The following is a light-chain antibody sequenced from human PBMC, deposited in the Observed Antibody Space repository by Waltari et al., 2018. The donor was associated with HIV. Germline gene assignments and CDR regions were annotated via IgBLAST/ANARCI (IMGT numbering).Light chain of an antibody. J-gene: IGLJ2*01. Sequence: QSALTQPRSVSESPGQSVTISCTGTSSDIGGHNYVSWYQQLPGKVPKLMIYDLTKRPSGVPDRFSGSKSGNTASLTISGLQAEDEADYYCCSFAGSYTWLFGGGTKLTVL. V-gene: IGLV2-11*01. CDR1: SSDIGGHNY. CDR2: DLT. CDR3: CSFAGSYTWL.